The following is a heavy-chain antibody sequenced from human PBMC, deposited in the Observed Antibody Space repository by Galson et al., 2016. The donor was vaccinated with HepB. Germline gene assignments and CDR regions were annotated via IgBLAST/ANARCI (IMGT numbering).Heavy chain of an antibody. J-gene: IGHJ4*02. CDR1: GFTLSGYW. V-gene: IGHV3-9*01. CDR2: ITWDSRAV. D-gene: IGHD1-26*01. CDR3: AEDMISSGAYYAFYS. Sequence: SLRLSCAASGFTLSGYWMHWVRQAPGKGLEWVSGITWDSRAVDYADSVKGRFTISRDNAKNSMYLQMNSLRTEDTALYYCAEDMISSGAYYAFYSWGQGTQVTVSS.